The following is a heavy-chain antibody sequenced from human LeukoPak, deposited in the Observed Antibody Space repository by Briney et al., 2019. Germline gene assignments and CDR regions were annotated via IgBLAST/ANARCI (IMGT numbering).Heavy chain of an antibody. V-gene: IGHV3-23*01. CDR3: AKTSGVVVPAAMINY. D-gene: IGHD2-2*01. Sequence: LPGGSLRLSCAAPGFTFSNYAMSWVRQAPGEGLEWVSGIGGSGGSTYYADSVKGRFTNSRENSKNTLYLQMSSLRAEDTAVYYCAKTSGVVVPAAMINYWGREPWSPSPQ. CDR2: IGGSGGST. CDR1: GFTFSNYA. J-gene: IGHJ4*02.